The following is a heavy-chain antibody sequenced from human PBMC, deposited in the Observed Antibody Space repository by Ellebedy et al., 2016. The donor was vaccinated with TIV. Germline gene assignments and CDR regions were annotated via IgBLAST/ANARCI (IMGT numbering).Heavy chain of an antibody. CDR1: GYTFTSYY. CDR2: INPSGGST. J-gene: IGHJ6*02. Sequence: ASVKVSCXASGYTFTSYYMHWVRQAPGQGLEWMGIINPSGGSTSYAQKFQGRVTMTRDTSTSTVYMELSSLRSEDTAVYYCATIGGTYYYDSSGYYYEIKNYYYYGMDVWGQGTTVTVSS. D-gene: IGHD3-22*01. V-gene: IGHV1-46*01. CDR3: ATIGGTYYYDSSGYYYEIKNYYYYGMDV.